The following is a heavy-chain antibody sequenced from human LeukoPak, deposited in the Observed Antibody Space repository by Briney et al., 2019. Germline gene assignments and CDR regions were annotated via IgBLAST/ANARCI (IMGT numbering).Heavy chain of an antibody. CDR2: IYYSGST. J-gene: IGHJ4*02. Sequence: TSETLSLTCTVSMCPINISSYQGRWIRQPPGKGLEWIGSIYYSGSTYYNPSLKSRVTISVDTSKNQFSLKLSSVTAADTAVYYCARFCGSYDGTRGHWGQGTLVTVSS. CDR1: MCPINISSYQ. V-gene: IGHV4-39*01. D-gene: IGHD3-16*01. CDR3: ARFCGSYDGTRGH.